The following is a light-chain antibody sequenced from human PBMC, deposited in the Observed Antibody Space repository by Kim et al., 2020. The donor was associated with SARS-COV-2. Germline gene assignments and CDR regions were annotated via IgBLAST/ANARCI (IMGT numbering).Light chain of an antibody. Sequence: ELPQDPAVSVALGQTVRITCQGDSLRSYYASWYQQKPGQAPVLVIYGKNNRPSGIPDRFSGSSSGNTASLTITGAQAEDEADYYCNSRDSSGNHWVFGGGTQLTVL. CDR2: GKN. CDR3: NSRDSSGNHWV. V-gene: IGLV3-19*01. CDR1: SLRSYY. J-gene: IGLJ3*02.